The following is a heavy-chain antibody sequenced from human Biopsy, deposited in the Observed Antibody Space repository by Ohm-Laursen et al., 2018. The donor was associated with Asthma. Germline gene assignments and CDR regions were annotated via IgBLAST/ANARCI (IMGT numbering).Heavy chain of an antibody. CDR1: GGSITSYY. CDR3: SRNKIEDGIYFDN. CDR2: IYHSGTT. J-gene: IGHJ4*02. Sequence: SDTLSLTCTVSGGSITSYYWSWIRQPPGKALEWLGYIYHSGTTNYNPSLKSRVTISVDTSKNQFSLKLSSVTAADTAVYYCSRNKIEDGIYFDNWGQGTLVTVSS. D-gene: IGHD5-24*01. V-gene: IGHV4-59*07.